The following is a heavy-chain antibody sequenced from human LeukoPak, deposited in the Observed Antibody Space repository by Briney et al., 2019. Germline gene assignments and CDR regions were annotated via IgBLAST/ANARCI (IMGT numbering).Heavy chain of an antibody. J-gene: IGHJ4*02. Sequence: ASVKVSCKASGGTFSSYAISWVRQAPGQGLEWMGWISAYNGNTNYAQKLQGRVTMTTDTSTSTAYMELRSLRSDDTAVYYCARVLGATTWDNWGQGTLVTVSS. V-gene: IGHV1-18*01. CDR2: ISAYNGNT. D-gene: IGHD1-26*01. CDR3: ARVLGATTWDN. CDR1: GGTFSSYA.